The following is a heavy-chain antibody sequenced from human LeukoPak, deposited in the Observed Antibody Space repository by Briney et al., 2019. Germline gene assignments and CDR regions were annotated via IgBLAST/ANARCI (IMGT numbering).Heavy chain of an antibody. D-gene: IGHD3-9*01. CDR1: GFTFSSYS. CDR2: ISSSSSSSSYI. J-gene: IGHJ6*04. CDR3: ARDYYDILTAYYWYYGMDV. V-gene: IGHV3-21*01. Sequence: GGSLRLSCAASGFTFSSYSINWVRQAPGKGLEWVSSISSSSSSSSYIYSADSMNGRFTISRDSAKNSLYLQMNSLRAEDTAVYYCARDYYDILTAYYWYYGMDVWGKGTTVTVSS.